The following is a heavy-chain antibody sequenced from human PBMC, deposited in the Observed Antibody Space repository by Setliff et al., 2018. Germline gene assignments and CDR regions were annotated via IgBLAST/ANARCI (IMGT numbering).Heavy chain of an antibody. CDR2: MYTSGTT. J-gene: IGHJ6*03. V-gene: IGHV4-4*08. CDR1: RGSISSSY. D-gene: IGHD3-22*01. CDR3: ARSRGYKHDSSGYYYDHYYYYYMDV. Sequence: PSETLSLTCTVSRGSISSSYWSWIRLPPGKGLEWTGYMYTSGTTEYNPSLNSRVTMSLDTSKNQFSLNLSSVTAADTAVYYCARSRGYKHDSSGYYYDHYYYYYMDVWGKGTPVTVS.